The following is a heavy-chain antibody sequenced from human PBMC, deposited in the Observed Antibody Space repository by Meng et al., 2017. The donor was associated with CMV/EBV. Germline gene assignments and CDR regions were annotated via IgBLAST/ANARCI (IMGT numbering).Heavy chain of an antibody. CDR3: TTGHY. CDR1: GFRFSKAW. CDR2: IKTKTDGRTT. J-gene: IGHJ4*02. Sequence: CLRRAGADSGFRFSKAWMNWGRQAPGKGMEWVGRIKTKTDGRTTEYAETVKGRFTISRDDSKTTLFLQMNSMKIEDTAVYYCTTGHYWGQGTLVTVSS. V-gene: IGHV3-15*01.